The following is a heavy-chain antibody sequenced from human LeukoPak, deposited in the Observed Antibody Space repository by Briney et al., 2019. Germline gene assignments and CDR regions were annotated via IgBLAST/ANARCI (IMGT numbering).Heavy chain of an antibody. CDR2: INHSGST. D-gene: IGHD3-16*01. Sequence: SETLSLTCTVSGGSISSGGYYWSWIRQPPGKGLEWIGEINHSGSTNYNPSLKSRVTISVDTSKNQFSLKLSSVTAADTAVYYCARGSLGVDWGQGTLVIVSS. CDR1: GGSISSGGYY. CDR3: ARGSLGVD. V-gene: IGHV4-39*07. J-gene: IGHJ4*02.